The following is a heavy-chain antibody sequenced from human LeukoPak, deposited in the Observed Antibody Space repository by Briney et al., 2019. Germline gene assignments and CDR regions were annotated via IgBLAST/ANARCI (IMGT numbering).Heavy chain of an antibody. CDR3: ASHVWGSYRN. CDR2: ISSSGSTI. CDR1: GFTFSSYS. V-gene: IGHV3-48*04. D-gene: IGHD3-16*02. J-gene: IGHJ4*02. Sequence: GGSLRLSCAASGFTFSSYSMNWVRQAPGKGLEWVSYISSSGSTIYYADSVKGRFTISRDNAKNSLYLQMNSLRAEDTAVYYCASHVWGSYRNWGQGTLVTVSS.